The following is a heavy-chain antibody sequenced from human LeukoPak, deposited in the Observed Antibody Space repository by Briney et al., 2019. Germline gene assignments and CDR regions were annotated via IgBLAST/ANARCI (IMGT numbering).Heavy chain of an antibody. V-gene: IGHV3-11*04. CDR3: ARAYYYDSSGYYPDAFDI. D-gene: IGHD3-22*01. J-gene: IGHJ3*02. CDR1: GFTFSVYY. CDR2: ISSSGSTI. Sequence: GGSLRLSCAASGFTFSVYYMSWIRQAPGKGLEWVSYISSSGSTIYYADSVKGRFTISRDNAKNSLYLQMNSLRAEDTAVYYCARAYYYDSSGYYPDAFDIWGQGTMVTVSS.